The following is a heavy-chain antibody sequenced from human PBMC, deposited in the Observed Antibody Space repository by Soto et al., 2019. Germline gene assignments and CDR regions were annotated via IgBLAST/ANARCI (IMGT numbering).Heavy chain of an antibody. V-gene: IGHV1-24*01. CDR3: ATGGNCSSTSCYPDAFGI. CDR1: GYTLTELS. D-gene: IGHD2-2*01. J-gene: IGHJ3*02. CDR2: FDPEDGET. Sequence: GASVKVSCKVSGYTLTELSMHWVRQAPGKGLEWMGGFDPEDGETIYAQKFQGRVTMTEDTSTDTAYMELSSLRSEDTAVYYCATGGNCSSTSCYPDAFGIWGQGTMVTVSS.